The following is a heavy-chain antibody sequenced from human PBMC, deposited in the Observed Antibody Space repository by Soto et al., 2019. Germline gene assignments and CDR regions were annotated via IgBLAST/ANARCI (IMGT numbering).Heavy chain of an antibody. V-gene: IGHV1-69*12. CDR1: GGTFSSYA. D-gene: IGHD4-17*01. CDR3: ARDRYYGDYLYYFDY. Sequence: QVQLVQSGAEVKKPGSSVKVSCKASGGTFSSYAISWVRQAPGQGLEWMGGIIPIFGTANYAQKFQGRVTITADESTSTAYMELRSLRSEDTAVYYCARDRYYGDYLYYFDYWGQGTLVTVSS. J-gene: IGHJ4*02. CDR2: IIPIFGTA.